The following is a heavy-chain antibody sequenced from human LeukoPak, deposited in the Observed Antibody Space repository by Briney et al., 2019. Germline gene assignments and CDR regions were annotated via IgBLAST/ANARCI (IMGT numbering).Heavy chain of an antibody. V-gene: IGHV3-7*01. J-gene: IGHJ4*02. D-gene: IGHD2-21*01. Sequence: PGGSLRLSCAASGFTFSSYWMSWVRQAPGKGLEWVANIKQDGSEKYYVDSVKGRFTISRDNAKNSLYLQMNSLRAEDTAVYYCAGDQTYCGGDCYGYWGQGTLVTVSS. CDR3: AGDQTYCGGDCYGY. CDR1: GFTFSSYW. CDR2: IKQDGSEK.